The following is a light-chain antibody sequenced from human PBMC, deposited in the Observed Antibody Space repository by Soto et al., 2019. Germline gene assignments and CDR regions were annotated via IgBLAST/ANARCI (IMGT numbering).Light chain of an antibody. Sequence: DIKMTQSPSTLSASVGDRVTITCRASQSISSWLAWYQQKPGKAPKLLIYAASRLESGVPSRFSGSGSGTDFTLPISSLQPEDFATYYCQQSYSTPWTFGQGTKVDIK. V-gene: IGKV1-39*01. CDR1: QSISSW. CDR3: QQSYSTPWT. J-gene: IGKJ1*01. CDR2: AAS.